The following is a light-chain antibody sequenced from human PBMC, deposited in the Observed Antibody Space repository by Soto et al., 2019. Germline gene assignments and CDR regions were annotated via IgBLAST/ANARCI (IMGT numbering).Light chain of an antibody. CDR1: QSVSSN. Sequence: IVMTQSPATLSVSPGERATLSCRASQSVSSNLAWYQQKPGQAPRLLIYGASTRATGIPARFSGSGSGTDFTLTISSLQSEDFAVHYCQHYYDWPPNHSSFGQGTKLDIK. CDR2: GAS. J-gene: IGKJ2*01. CDR3: QHYYDWPPNHSS. V-gene: IGKV3-15*01.